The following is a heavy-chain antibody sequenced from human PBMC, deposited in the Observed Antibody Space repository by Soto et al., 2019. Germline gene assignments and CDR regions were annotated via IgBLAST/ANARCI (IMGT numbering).Heavy chain of an antibody. V-gene: IGHV4-30-4*01. J-gene: IGHJ4*02. D-gene: IGHD3-3*01. CDR2: IYYSGFT. CDR3: ARVTPPTADFDYWPGYYTHDY. CDR1: GGSISSGDYY. Sequence: PSETLSLACNVSGGSISSGDYYWSWIRQPPGKGLEWIGYIYYSGFTYYNPSLKSRVIISVDTSKNQISLKVRSVTAADTAVYFFARVTPPTADFDYWPGYYTHDYWGQGALVTVS.